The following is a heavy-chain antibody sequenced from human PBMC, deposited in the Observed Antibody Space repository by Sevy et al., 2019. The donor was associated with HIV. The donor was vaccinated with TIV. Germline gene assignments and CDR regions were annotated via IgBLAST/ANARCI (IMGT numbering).Heavy chain of an antibody. CDR3: AKDRPHYGDYNPPILYYYYYYGMDV. D-gene: IGHD4-17*01. V-gene: IGHV3-30*18. J-gene: IGHJ6*02. Sequence: GGYLRLSCAASGFTFSSYGMHWVRQAPGKGLEWVAVISYDGSNKYYADSVKGRFTISRDNSKNTLYLQMNSLVAEDTAVYYCAKDRPHYGDYNPPILYYYYYYGMDVWGQGTTVTVSS. CDR1: GFTFSSYG. CDR2: ISYDGSNK.